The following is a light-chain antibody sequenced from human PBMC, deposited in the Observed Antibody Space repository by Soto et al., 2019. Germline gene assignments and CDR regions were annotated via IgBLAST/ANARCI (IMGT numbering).Light chain of an antibody. CDR2: GAS. V-gene: IGKV3-15*01. J-gene: IGKJ2*01. CDR1: QAVGYN. CDR3: QQSYT. Sequence: EVVMTQSPATLYVSPGERVTLSCRASQAVGYNLAWYQHKPGQAPRLLIYGASTRVTGIPTRFSGSGFGTEFTLTISSLQSEDFAIYYCQQSYTFGQGTKLEIK.